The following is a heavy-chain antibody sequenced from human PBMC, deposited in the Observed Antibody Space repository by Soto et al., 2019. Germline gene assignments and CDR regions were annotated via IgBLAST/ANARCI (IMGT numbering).Heavy chain of an antibody. CDR1: GFTFSNYG. CDR2: ISNDGSNE. D-gene: IGHD6-13*01. CDR3: ARYSSTTNYYYGMDV. J-gene: IGHJ6*02. V-gene: IGHV3-30*03. Sequence: QVQLVESGGGVVQPGRSLRLSCAASGFTFSNYGMHWVRQAPGKGLEWLAVISNDGSNENYADSVKGRFTISRDNSKNMVYLQTYSLRAADRAVYYCARYSSTTNYYYGMDVWGQGTTVTVSS.